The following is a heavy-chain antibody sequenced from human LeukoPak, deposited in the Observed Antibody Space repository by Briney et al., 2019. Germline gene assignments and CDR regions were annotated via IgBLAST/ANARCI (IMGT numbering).Heavy chain of an antibody. J-gene: IGHJ4*02. CDR2: ISSGGGVT. V-gene: IGHV3-23*01. CDR3: AKVRSMAANPSYFDS. CDR1: GFTFSTYA. D-gene: IGHD5-24*01. Sequence: SGGSLRLSCAASGFTFSTYAMSWVRQAPGKGLEWVSVISSGGGVTHYAGSVEGRFTISRDNSKNTLFLQVNSLRAEDTAVYYCAKVRSMAANPSYFDSWGQGTLVTVSS.